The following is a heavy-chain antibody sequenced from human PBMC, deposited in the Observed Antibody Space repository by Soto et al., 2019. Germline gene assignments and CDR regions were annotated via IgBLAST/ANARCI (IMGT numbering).Heavy chain of an antibody. CDR1: RGSISSGTNY. CDR3: ARGIPQYRQWLVQLRTYYFDY. D-gene: IGHD6-19*01. V-gene: IGHV4-39*07. CDR2: IYYSGST. J-gene: IGHJ4*02. Sequence: SETLSLTCSVSRGSISSGTNYWAWIRQPPGKGLEWIANIYYSGSTFYNPSLKSRVTISVDTSKNQFSLKLSSVTAADTAVYYCARGIPQYRQWLVQLRTYYFDYWGQGTLVTVSS.